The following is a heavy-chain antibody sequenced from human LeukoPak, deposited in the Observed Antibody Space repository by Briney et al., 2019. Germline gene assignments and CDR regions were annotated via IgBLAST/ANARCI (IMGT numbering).Heavy chain of an antibody. CDR2: ITGSGSSI. CDR1: GFSISSDS. J-gene: IGHJ5*02. Sequence: GGSLRLSRAPSGFSISSDSMNWLSQAPRQGLEWVSYITGSGSSIYYADSVKGRFTISRDNAKNSLYLQMNNLRVQDMAVYYCARGWYGSIYHWGQGTLVTVSS. CDR3: ARGWYGSIYH. V-gene: IGHV3-48*04. D-gene: IGHD1-26*01.